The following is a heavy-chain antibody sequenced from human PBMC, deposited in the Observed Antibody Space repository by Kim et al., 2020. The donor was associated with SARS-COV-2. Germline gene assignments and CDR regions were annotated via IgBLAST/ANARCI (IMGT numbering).Heavy chain of an antibody. J-gene: IGHJ4*02. CDR1: GFTFSSYG. CDR3: AKDSGRITMIVVVITGIDY. V-gene: IGHV3-30*18. CDR2: ISYDRSNK. Sequence: GGSLRLSCAASGFTFSSYGMHWVRQAPGKGLEWVAVISYDRSNKYYADSVKGRFTISRDNSKNTLYLQMNSLSAEDTAVYYCAKDSGRITMIVVVITGIDYWGQGTLVTVSS. D-gene: IGHD3-22*01.